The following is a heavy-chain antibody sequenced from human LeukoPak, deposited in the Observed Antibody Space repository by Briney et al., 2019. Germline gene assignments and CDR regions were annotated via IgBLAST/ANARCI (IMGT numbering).Heavy chain of an antibody. CDR2: IKEDGSET. V-gene: IGHV3-7*01. J-gene: IGHJ4*02. D-gene: IGHD1-14*01. CDR1: GFSFSTYW. CDR3: GRDSFETDIDY. Sequence: PGGSLRLSCAASGFSFSTYWMSWVRQAPGKGLEWVANIKEDGSETYYVDSLRGRFTISRDNVKNSLYLQLNSLGAEDTAVYYCGRDSFETDIDYWGQGTLVTVSS.